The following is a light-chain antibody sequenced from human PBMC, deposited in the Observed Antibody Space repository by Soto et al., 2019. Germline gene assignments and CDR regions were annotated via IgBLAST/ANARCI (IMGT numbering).Light chain of an antibody. V-gene: IGKV3-20*01. CDR1: QSVSSSY. CDR2: GAS. J-gene: IGKJ2*01. CDR3: QQYCTSAMYT. Sequence: EIVLTQSPGTLSLSPGERATLSCRASQSVSSSYLAWYQQKPGQAPRLLIHGASSRATGIQDSFSGSGSATEFTLTNSRLEPEELAVYYCQQYCTSAMYTCGQGTKLEIK.